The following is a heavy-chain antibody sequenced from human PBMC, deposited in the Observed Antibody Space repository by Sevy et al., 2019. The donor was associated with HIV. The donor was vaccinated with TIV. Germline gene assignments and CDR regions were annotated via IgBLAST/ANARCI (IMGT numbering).Heavy chain of an antibody. D-gene: IGHD1-1*01. V-gene: IGHV3-74*01. CDR1: GFTFSSHW. CDR2: IKRDGGRK. Sequence: GGSLRLSCAASGFTFSSHWMPWVRQGPGNGRVWVSRIKRDGGRKTYADSVKARFTISGDNAKNTLYLQMNSLGAEDTAVYYCVRDSATGPTRGDYWGQGTLVTVSS. J-gene: IGHJ4*02. CDR3: VRDSATGPTRGDY.